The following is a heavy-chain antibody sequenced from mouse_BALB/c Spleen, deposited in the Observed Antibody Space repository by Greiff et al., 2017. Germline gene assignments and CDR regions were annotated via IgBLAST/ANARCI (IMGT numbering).Heavy chain of an antibody. Sequence: VQLQPSGAELVKPGASVKLSCTASCFNIKDTYMHWVKQRPEQCLEWIGRIDPANGNTKYDTKFQGKATITADTSSNTAYLQLSSLTSEDTAVYYCARNYSEGYHAMDYWGQGTSVTVSS. CDR2: IDPANGNT. D-gene: IGHD1-1*02. CDR1: CFNIKDTY. V-gene: IGHV14-3*02. CDR3: ARNYSEGYHAMDY. J-gene: IGHJ4*01.